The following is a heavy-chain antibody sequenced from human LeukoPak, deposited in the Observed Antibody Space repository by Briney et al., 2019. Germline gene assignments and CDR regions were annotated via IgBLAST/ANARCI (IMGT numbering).Heavy chain of an antibody. CDR3: ARGSYYYDSSGYYSLDAFDI. D-gene: IGHD3-22*01. CDR1: GGSIRSSYYY. J-gene: IGHJ3*02. V-gene: IGHV4-61*01. CDR2: IYSSGST. Sequence: SETLSLTCTVSGGSIRSSYYYWSWIRQPPGKGLEWLGYIYSSGSTNYNPSLNSRVTISVDTSKNQFSLKLSSVTAADTAVYYCARGSYYYDSSGYYSLDAFDIWGQGTMVTVSS.